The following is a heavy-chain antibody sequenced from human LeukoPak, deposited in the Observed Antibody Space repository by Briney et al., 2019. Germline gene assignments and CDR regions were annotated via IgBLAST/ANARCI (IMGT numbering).Heavy chain of an antibody. CDR2: IKQDGNEK. CDR3: ARDKIVGPTTLDY. CDR1: GFTLSGYW. V-gene: IGHV3-7*01. Sequence: GGSLRLSCAASGFTLSGYWMSWVRQTPEKGLEWVANIKQDGNEKYYVDSVKGRFAISRDNAKNSLYLQMNSLRADDTAVYYCARDKIVGPTTLDYWGQGTLVTVSS. D-gene: IGHD1-26*01. J-gene: IGHJ4*02.